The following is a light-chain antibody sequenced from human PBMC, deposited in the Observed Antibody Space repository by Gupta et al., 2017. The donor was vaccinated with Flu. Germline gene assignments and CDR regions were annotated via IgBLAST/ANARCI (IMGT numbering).Light chain of an antibody. Sequence: QSALTHPASVSASPGQSITISCTGTSSAFGVYNYVSWYQQHPGKVPKLMIYEVSNRPSGVSNRFSASKSGNTASLTISGLQAEDEADYYCSSYTSSATPLFGGGTKLTVL. CDR3: SSYTSSATPL. J-gene: IGLJ3*02. CDR1: SSAFGVYNY. CDR2: EVS. V-gene: IGLV2-14*01.